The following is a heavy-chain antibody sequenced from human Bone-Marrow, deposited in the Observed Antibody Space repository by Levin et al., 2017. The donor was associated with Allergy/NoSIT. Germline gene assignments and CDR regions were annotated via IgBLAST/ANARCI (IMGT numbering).Heavy chain of an antibody. CDR1: GLTFSNTW. CDR3: ATDVEKGAFDI. V-gene: IGHV3-15*01. CDR2: IKSKTAGGTT. J-gene: IGHJ3*02. Sequence: SCAASGLTFSNTWMSWVRQAPGKGLEWVGRIKSKTAGGTTDYAAFVKGRFTISRDDSKDTLYLQMNSLKTEDTAVYYCATDVEKGAFDIWGQGTMVAVSS.